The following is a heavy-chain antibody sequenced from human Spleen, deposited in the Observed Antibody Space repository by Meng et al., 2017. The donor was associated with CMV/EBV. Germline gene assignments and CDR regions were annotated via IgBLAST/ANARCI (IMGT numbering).Heavy chain of an antibody. D-gene: IGHD2-2*01. CDR2: IYPGDSDA. CDR3: ARQTMDCSSTSCYERPSGMDV. V-gene: IGHV5-51*01. Sequence: GGSLRLSCKASGYSFMSYWIGWVRQMPGKGLEWMGIIYPGDSDAKYSPSFQGQVTISADKSISTAYLQWSSLKASDTAMYFCARQTMDCSSTSCYERPSGMDVWGQGTTVTVSS. J-gene: IGHJ6*02. CDR1: GYSFMSYW.